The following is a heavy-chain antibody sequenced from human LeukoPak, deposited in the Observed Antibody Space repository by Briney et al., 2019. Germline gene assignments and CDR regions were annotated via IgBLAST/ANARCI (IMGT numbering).Heavy chain of an antibody. D-gene: IGHD3-9*01. Sequence: GGSLRLSCAVSGFTFTNAWMSWVRQAPGKGLEWLGRIKSNADGGTTDYAAPVEGRFTISRDDSKSTLYLQMNSLKTEDTAVYYCSNDWYDYWGQGTLVTVSS. J-gene: IGHJ4*02. V-gene: IGHV3-15*01. CDR1: GFTFTNAW. CDR2: IKSNADGGTT. CDR3: SNDWYDY.